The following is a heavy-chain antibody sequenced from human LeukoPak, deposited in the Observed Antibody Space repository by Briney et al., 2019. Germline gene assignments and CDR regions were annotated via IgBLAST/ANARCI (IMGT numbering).Heavy chain of an antibody. J-gene: IGHJ3*02. Sequence: GASVKVSCKASGYTCTGYYMHWVRQAPGQGLEWMGWINPNSGGINYAQKFQGRVTMTRDTSISTAYMELSRLRSDDTAVYYCARELVDIVATSYFDIWGQGTMVTVSS. V-gene: IGHV1-2*02. CDR2: INPNSGGI. D-gene: IGHD5-12*01. CDR3: ARELVDIVATSYFDI. CDR1: GYTCTGYY.